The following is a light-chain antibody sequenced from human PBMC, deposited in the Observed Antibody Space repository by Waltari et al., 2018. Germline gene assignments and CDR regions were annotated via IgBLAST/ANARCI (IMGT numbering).Light chain of an antibody. CDR3: QSYDSSLSGSGV. J-gene: IGLJ3*02. CDR2: GNN. CDR1: NSNIGAGYD. V-gene: IGLV1-40*01. Sequence: QSVLTQPPSVSGAPGQRVTISCTGSNSNIGAGYDVHWYQQLPGTAPKLLIYGNNNRPSGVPDRFSGSKSGTSASLDITGLQAEDEADYYCQSYDSSLSGSGVFGGGTKVTVL.